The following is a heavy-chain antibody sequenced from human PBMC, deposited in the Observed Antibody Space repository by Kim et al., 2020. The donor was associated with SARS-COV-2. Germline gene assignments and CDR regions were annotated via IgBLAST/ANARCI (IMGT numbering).Heavy chain of an antibody. D-gene: IGHD6-6*01. Sequence: RFTISRDNSKNTLYLQMSSMRAEDTAVYYCARDIGGYSSSSLDYYYGMDVWGQGTTVTVSS. CDR3: ARDIGGYSSSSLDYYYGMDV. J-gene: IGHJ6*02. V-gene: IGHV3-53*01.